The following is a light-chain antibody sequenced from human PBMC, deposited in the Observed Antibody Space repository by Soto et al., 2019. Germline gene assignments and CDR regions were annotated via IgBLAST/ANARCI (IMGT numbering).Light chain of an antibody. J-gene: IGKJ3*01. Sequence: DIQMTQSPSSLSASVGDRVTMTCRASQDIRNYVAWYKQKPGEVPKLLIYAASTLQSGVPARFSGGGFGTDFTLTISSLRPEDVATYYCQRYHSALLTFGPGTKVDLK. CDR1: QDIRNY. V-gene: IGKV1-27*01. CDR3: QRYHSALLT. CDR2: AAS.